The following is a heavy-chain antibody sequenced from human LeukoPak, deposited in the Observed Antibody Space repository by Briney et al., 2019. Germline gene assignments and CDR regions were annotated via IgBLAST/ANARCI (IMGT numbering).Heavy chain of an antibody. Sequence: SETLSLTCTVSAGSISSYYWSWIRQPPGKGLEWIGYIYYSGSTNYNPSLESRVTMSVDTSKNQFSLKLSSVTAADTAVYYCARGTTPLDHWGQGTLVTVSS. CDR1: AGSISSYY. J-gene: IGHJ4*02. V-gene: IGHV4-59*01. CDR3: ARGTTPLDH. D-gene: IGHD1-7*01. CDR2: IYYSGST.